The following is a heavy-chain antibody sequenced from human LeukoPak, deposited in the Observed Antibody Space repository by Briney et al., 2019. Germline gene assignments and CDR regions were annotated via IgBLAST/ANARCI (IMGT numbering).Heavy chain of an antibody. V-gene: IGHV4-59*01. CDR2: IYYSGST. D-gene: IGHD6-25*01. Sequence: PSETLSLTCTVSGGSISSYYWSWIRQPPGKGLEWIGYIYYSGSTNYNPSLKSRVTISVDTSKNQFSLKLSSVTAADTAVYYCASSSSTAAGVDYWGQGTLVTVSS. CDR3: ASSSSTAAGVDY. J-gene: IGHJ4*02. CDR1: GGSISSYY.